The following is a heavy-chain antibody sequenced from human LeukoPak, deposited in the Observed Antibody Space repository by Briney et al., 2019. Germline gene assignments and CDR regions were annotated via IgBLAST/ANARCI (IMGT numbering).Heavy chain of an antibody. CDR2: INPSGGST. V-gene: IGHV1-46*01. D-gene: IGHD4-23*01. CDR1: GYTFTSYY. CDR3: ATTTTVVTYLDY. J-gene: IGHJ4*02. Sequence: GASVKVSCKASGYTFTSYYMHWVRQAPGQGLEWMGIINPSGGSTSYAQKFQGRVTMTRDTSTSTVYMELSSLRSEDTAVYYCATTTTVVTYLDYWGQGTLVTVSS.